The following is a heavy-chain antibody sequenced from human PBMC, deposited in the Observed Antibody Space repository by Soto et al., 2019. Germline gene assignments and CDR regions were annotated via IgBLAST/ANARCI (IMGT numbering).Heavy chain of an antibody. V-gene: IGHV3-23*01. CDR2: VSIGGST. Sequence: GGSLRLSCAASGFTFSSYAMGWAGQGPGKGLEWVAVVSIGGSTHYADAVRGRFTISRDNSKNTLSLQMNSLTAEDTAVYFCAKRRGAGGHFDYWGQGALVTVSS. CDR3: AKRRGAGGHFDY. CDR1: GFTFSSYA. D-gene: IGHD2-15*01. J-gene: IGHJ4*02.